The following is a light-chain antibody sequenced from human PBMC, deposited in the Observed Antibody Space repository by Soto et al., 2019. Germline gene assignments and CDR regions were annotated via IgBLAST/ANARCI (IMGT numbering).Light chain of an antibody. CDR2: DAS. Sequence: DIVLIPFAGALAISQVEGATGSCMASQSVSSYLAWYKQKPGQAPRLLIYDASNRATGIPARFSGSGSGTDFTLTISSLGPEDLAVYYCQQRSNCPSITFGQGTRLEIK. CDR3: QQRSNCPSIT. CDR1: QSVSSY. J-gene: IGKJ5*01. V-gene: IGKV3-11*01.